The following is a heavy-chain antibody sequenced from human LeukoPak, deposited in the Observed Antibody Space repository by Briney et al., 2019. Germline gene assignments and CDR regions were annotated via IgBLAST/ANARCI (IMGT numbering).Heavy chain of an antibody. V-gene: IGHV4-34*01. CDR2: INHSGST. J-gene: IGHJ4*02. CDR1: GGSFSGYY. D-gene: IGHD3-10*01. Sequence: SETLSLTCAVYGGSFSGYYWSWIRQPPGKGLEWIGEINHSGSTNYNPSLKSRVTISVDTSKNQFSLKLSSVTAADTAVYYCARGGNGSGLYYFDYWGQGTLVTVSS. CDR3: ARGGNGSGLYYFDY.